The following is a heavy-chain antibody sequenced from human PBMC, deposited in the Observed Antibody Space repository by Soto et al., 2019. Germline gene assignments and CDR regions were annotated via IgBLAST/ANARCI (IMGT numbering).Heavy chain of an antibody. CDR3: ARDPLVVPAALSADGYYYYGMDV. Sequence: SVKVSCKASGYTFTSYYMHWARQAPGQGLEWMGIINPSGGSTSYAQKFQGRVTMTRDTSTSTVYMELSSLRSEDTAVYYCARDPLVVPAALSADGYYYYGMDVWGQGTTVTVSS. CDR1: GYTFTSYY. CDR2: INPSGGST. J-gene: IGHJ6*02. V-gene: IGHV1-46*01. D-gene: IGHD2-2*01.